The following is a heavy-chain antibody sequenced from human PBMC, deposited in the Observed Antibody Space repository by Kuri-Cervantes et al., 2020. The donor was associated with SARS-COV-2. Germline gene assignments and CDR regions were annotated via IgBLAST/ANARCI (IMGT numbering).Heavy chain of an antibody. J-gene: IGHJ6*03. CDR2: VDHNGNG. CDR3: ARRPSYDGIGVYYYYMDV. V-gene: IGHV4-61*05. Sequence: SETLSLTCSVSGGSFSSSNYYWAWMRQPPGKGIEWIGCVDHNGNGNYNPSLKSRVTMAVDMSKNQFSLRLISVTAADTAVYYCARRPSYDGIGVYYYYMDVWGKGTTVTVSS. CDR1: GGSFSSSNYY. D-gene: IGHD2-8*01.